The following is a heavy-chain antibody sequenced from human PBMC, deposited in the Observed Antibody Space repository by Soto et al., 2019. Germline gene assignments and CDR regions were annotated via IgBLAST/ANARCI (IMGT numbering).Heavy chain of an antibody. J-gene: IGHJ3*02. D-gene: IGHD1-1*01. Sequence: ASVKVSCKASGYTFTSYYMHWVRQAPGQGLEWMGIINPSGGSTSYAQKFQGRVTMTRDTSTSTVYMELSSLRSEDTAVYYCARVQRVVVDWNDNGEAFDIWGQGTMVTVSS. CDR2: INPSGGST. CDR3: ARVQRVVVDWNDNGEAFDI. V-gene: IGHV1-46*01. CDR1: GYTFTSYY.